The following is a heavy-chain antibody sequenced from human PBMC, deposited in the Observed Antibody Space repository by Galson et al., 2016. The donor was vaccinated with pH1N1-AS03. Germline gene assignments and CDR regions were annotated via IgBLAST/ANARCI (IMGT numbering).Heavy chain of an antibody. D-gene: IGHD2-2*01. V-gene: IGHV3-74*01. CDR3: ARRNPNPNFAIWYQHDYGMDV. J-gene: IGHJ6*02. Sequence: SLRLSCAASGFTFSMSYIHWVRQAPGKGLEWVSRISNDGRNVRYADIVKGRFAVSSDNAKDTVVLQMNSLRADDTAVYFCARRNPNPNFAIWYQHDYGMDVWGQGTTVTVSS. CDR2: ISNDGRNV. CDR1: GFTFSMSY.